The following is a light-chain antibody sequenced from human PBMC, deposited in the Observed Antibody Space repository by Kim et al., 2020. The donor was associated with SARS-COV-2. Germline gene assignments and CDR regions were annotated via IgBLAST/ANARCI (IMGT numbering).Light chain of an antibody. CDR1: QSVSSSY. Sequence: PGESATLSCRASQSVSSSYLAWYQQKPGQAPRLLIYGASSRATGIPDRFSGSGSGTDFTLTISRLEPEDFAVYYCQQYGSSPLTFGGGTKVDIK. CDR3: QQYGSSPLT. V-gene: IGKV3-20*01. CDR2: GAS. J-gene: IGKJ4*01.